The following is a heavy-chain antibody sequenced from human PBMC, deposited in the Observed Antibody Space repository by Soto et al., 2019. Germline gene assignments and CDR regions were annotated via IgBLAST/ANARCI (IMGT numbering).Heavy chain of an antibody. J-gene: IGHJ4*02. V-gene: IGHV3-23*01. CDR1: GFTFSSYA. CDR2: ISGSGGST. CDR3: AGGGSGGWYYFDY. D-gene: IGHD6-19*01. Sequence: GGSLRLSCAASGFTFSSYAMSWVRQAPGKGLEWVSAISGSGGSTYYADSVKGRFTISRDNSKNTLYLQMNSLRAEDTAVYYCAGGGSGGWYYFDYWGQGTLVTVSS.